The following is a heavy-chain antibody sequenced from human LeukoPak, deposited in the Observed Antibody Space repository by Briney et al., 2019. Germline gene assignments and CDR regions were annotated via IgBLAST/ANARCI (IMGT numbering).Heavy chain of an antibody. Sequence: ASVKVSCTASGYTFTGYYMHWVRQAPGQGLEWMGWINPNSGGTNYAQKFQGWVTMTRDTSISTAYMELSGLRSDDTAVYYCARCITQDYGMDVWGQGTTVTVSS. J-gene: IGHJ6*02. CDR2: INPNSGGT. V-gene: IGHV1-2*04. CDR3: ARCITQDYGMDV. CDR1: GYTFTGYY. D-gene: IGHD3-10*01.